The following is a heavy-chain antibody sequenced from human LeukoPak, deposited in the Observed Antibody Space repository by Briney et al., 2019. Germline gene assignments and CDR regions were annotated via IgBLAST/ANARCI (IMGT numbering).Heavy chain of an antibody. CDR3: ARGYSGSHFDY. Sequence: PSETLSLTCTVSGGSISSYYWSWIRQPPGKGVEWIGYIYYSGSTNYNPSLKSRVTISVDPSKNQSSLKLSSVTAADTAVYYCARGYSGSHFDYWGQGTLVTVSS. V-gene: IGHV4-59*01. CDR1: GGSISSYY. J-gene: IGHJ4*02. CDR2: IYYSGST. D-gene: IGHD1-26*01.